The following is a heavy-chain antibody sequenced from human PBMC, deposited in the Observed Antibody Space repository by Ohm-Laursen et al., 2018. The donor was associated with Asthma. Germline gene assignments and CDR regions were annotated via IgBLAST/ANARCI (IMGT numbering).Heavy chain of an antibody. D-gene: IGHD4-17*01. CDR3: ARDRDYGDFPEYYYYYGMDV. CDR2: ISSSSSYI. V-gene: IGHV3-21*01. J-gene: IGHJ6*02. CDR1: GFTFSSYS. Sequence: SLRLSCTASGFTFSSYSMNWVRQAPGKGLEWVSSISSSSSYIYYADSVKGRFTISRDNAKNSLYLQMNSLRAEDTAVYYCARDRDYGDFPEYYYYYGMDVWGQGTTVTVSS.